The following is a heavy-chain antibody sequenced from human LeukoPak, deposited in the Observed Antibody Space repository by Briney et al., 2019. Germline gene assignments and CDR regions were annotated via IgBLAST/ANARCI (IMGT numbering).Heavy chain of an antibody. V-gene: IGHV4-39*07. CDR3: ARDSSSWYNWFDP. Sequence: PSETLSLTCIVSGGSISSSNYYWGWIRQSPGKGLEWIGSIYSRGSTYYNPSLKSRVIVSSDMSKNQFSLKLSSVTAADTAVYYCARDSSSWYNWFDPWGQGTLVTVSS. CDR2: IYSRGST. D-gene: IGHD6-13*01. J-gene: IGHJ5*02. CDR1: GGSISSSNYY.